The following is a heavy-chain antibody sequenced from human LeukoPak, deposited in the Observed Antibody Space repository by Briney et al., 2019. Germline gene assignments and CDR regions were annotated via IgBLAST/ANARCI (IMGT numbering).Heavy chain of an antibody. D-gene: IGHD5-18*01. V-gene: IGHV3-33*01. Sequence: GRSLRLSCAASGFTFSSYGMHWVRQAPGKGLEWVAVIWYDGSNKYYADSVKGRFTISRDNSKNTLYLQMNSLRAEDTAVYYCARGGYSYGYRGYFDYWGQGTLVTVSS. CDR3: ARGGYSYGYRGYFDY. CDR2: IWYDGSNK. J-gene: IGHJ4*02. CDR1: GFTFSSYG.